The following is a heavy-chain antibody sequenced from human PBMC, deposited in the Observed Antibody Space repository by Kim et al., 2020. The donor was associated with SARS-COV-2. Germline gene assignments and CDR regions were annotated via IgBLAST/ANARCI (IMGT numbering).Heavy chain of an antibody. D-gene: IGHD3-10*01. CDR3: STYYYGSGSYSFDY. J-gene: IGHJ4*02. Sequence: NPSLKVRVTISVDTSKNQFSLKLSSVTAADTAVYYCSTYYYGSGSYSFDYWGQGTLVTVSS. V-gene: IGHV4-39*01.